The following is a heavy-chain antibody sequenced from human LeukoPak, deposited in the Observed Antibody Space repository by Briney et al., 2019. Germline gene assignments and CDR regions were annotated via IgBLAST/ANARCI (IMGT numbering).Heavy chain of an antibody. Sequence: GGSLRLSCAASGFTFSTYGMRWVRQARGKGREGGAVIGGRGETSIYGDSVRGRLTISRDNYKNRVYLQMTSLRVEDTAVYYCSKGAPVGGTRHFDYWGQGTLVTVSS. CDR1: GFTFSTYG. CDR2: IGGRGETS. V-gene: IGHV3-23*01. J-gene: IGHJ4*02. D-gene: IGHD1-26*01. CDR3: SKGAPVGGTRHFDY.